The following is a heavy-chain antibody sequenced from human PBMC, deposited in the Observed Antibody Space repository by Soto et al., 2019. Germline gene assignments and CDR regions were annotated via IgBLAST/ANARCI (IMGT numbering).Heavy chain of an antibody. V-gene: IGHV3-49*03. CDR3: SRLLGPYYYYGMDV. Sequence: GGSLRLSCTASGFTFGDYAMSWFRQAPGKGLEWVGFIRSKAYSGATDYAASVKGRFTISRDDFKNIASLQMNSLKTEDTAVYYCSRLLGPYYYYGMDVWGQGTTVTVS. D-gene: IGHD3-10*01. CDR1: GFTFGDYA. CDR2: IRSKAYSGAT. J-gene: IGHJ6*02.